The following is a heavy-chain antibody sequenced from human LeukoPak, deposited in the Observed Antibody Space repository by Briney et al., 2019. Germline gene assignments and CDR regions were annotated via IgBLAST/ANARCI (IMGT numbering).Heavy chain of an antibody. J-gene: IGHJ4*02. CDR2: ISGSGSNT. CDR1: GFTFTTYG. CDR3: ARGQLTDPRIDY. V-gene: IGHV3-23*01. Sequence: GGSLRLSCAASGFTFTTYGMIWVRQAPGKGLEWVLGISGSGSNTYYADSAKGRFTSSRDYSKRTVYLQMNSLRAEDTAVYYCARGQLTDPRIDYWGQGTLVTVSS. D-gene: IGHD6-13*01.